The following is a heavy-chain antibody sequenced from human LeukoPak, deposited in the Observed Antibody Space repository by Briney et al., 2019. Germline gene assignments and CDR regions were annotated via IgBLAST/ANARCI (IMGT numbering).Heavy chain of an antibody. D-gene: IGHD1-1*01. CDR3: ARHPPSGGTLFYN. Sequence: SETLSLSCSVSGGSFSSYYWSWIRQPPGKGLEWIGYIYYSGSTHYNPFLESRVTMSVDTSKNQFSLKLSSVTAADTAVYYCARHPPSGGTLFYNWGQGTLVTVSS. CDR2: IYYSGST. V-gene: IGHV4-59*08. J-gene: IGHJ4*02. CDR1: GGSFSSYY.